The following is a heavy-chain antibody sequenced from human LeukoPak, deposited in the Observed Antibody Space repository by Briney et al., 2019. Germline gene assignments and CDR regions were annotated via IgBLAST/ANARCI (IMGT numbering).Heavy chain of an antibody. J-gene: IGHJ4*02. V-gene: IGHV3-7*01. CDR3: ARGVGADAY. Sequence: PGGSLRLSCAASGFTFSSYAMSWVRQAPGKGLEWVANIKQDGSEKYYVDSVKGRFTISRDNAKNSLYLQMNSLRAEDTAVYYCARGVGADAYWGQGTLVTVSS. CDR2: IKQDGSEK. D-gene: IGHD1-26*01. CDR1: GFTFSSYA.